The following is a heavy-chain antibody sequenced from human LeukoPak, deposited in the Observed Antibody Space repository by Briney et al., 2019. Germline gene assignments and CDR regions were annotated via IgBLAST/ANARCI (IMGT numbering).Heavy chain of an antibody. CDR3: ASDGGRSNLAVL. Sequence: NPSETLSLTCTVSGDPIGSYYWSWMRQFAGNGLEWIGRIYNSGTTHYNPSLKSRVTISVDTSNNQISLKLTSVTAADTAVYYCASDGGRSNLAVLWGQGTLVTVSS. J-gene: IGHJ4*02. D-gene: IGHD6-19*01. V-gene: IGHV4-4*07. CDR2: IYNSGTT. CDR1: GDPIGSYY.